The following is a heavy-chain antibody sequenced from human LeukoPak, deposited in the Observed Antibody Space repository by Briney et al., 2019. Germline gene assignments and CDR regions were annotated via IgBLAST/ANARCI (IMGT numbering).Heavy chain of an antibody. CDR3: ARDLGYSYGYFGY. J-gene: IGHJ4*02. Sequence: GGSLRLSCAASGFTFSSYAMHWVRQAPGKGLEWVAVISYGGSNKYYADSVKGRFTISRDNSKNTLYLQMNSLRAEDTAVYYCARDLGYSYGYFGYWGQGTLVTVSS. V-gene: IGHV3-30*04. CDR2: ISYGGSNK. D-gene: IGHD5-18*01. CDR1: GFTFSSYA.